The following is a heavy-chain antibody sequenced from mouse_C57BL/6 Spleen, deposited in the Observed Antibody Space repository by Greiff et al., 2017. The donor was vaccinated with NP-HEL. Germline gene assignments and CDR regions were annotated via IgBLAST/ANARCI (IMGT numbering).Heavy chain of an antibody. V-gene: IGHV1-69*01. J-gene: IGHJ2*01. CDR1: GYTFTSYW. CDR3: ARKSAQATSYYLDY. CDR2: IDPSDGYT. Sequence: QVQLKQPGAELVMPGASVKLSCKASGYTFTSYWMHWVKQRPGQGLEWIGEIDPSDGYTNSNQKFKGKSTLTVDKSSSTAYMQLSSLTSEYAAVDYGARKSAQATSYYLDYWGQGTTLTVSS. D-gene: IGHD3-2*02.